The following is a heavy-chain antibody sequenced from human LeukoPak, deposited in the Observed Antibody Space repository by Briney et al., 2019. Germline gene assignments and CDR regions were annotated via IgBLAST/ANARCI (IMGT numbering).Heavy chain of an antibody. D-gene: IGHD3-16*01. CDR2: ITATGSRT. CDR1: GFTFGSYT. V-gene: IGHV3-23*01. J-gene: IGHJ4*02. CDR3: ATSMGGGNVDY. Sequence: GGSLRLSGAASGFTFGSYTMSWVRQAPGKGLEWVSGITATGSRTYYADSVKGRFTISRDSSKNTLYLQLNSLGVDDTAVYYCATSMGGGNVDYWGQGTLVTVSS.